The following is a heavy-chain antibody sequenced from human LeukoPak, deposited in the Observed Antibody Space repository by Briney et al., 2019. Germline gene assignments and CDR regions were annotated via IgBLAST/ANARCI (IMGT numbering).Heavy chain of an antibody. V-gene: IGHV3-23*01. CDR2: VRGSDAGT. D-gene: IGHD3-10*01. CDR1: GFTFSSYA. Sequence: GGSLRLSCAASGFTFSSYAMNWVRQAPGKGLEWVSAVRGSDAGTSYADSVKGRFTISRDNSKNTLYLQMNSLRAEDTAVYYCARERSITMVRGVNSPYYFDYWGQGTLVTVSS. J-gene: IGHJ4*02. CDR3: ARERSITMVRGVNSPYYFDY.